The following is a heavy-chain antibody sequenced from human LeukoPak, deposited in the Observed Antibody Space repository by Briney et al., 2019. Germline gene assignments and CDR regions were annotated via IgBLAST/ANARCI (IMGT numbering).Heavy chain of an antibody. CDR3: ARDAGYCSDGVCYRTRFDS. J-gene: IGHJ4*02. CDR2: IYSGGTT. Sequence: GGSLRLSCAASGFTFSSYSMNWVRQAPGRGLEWVSTIYSGGTTYYADVVKGRFIISRDNSKNTLFLQMNSLRAEDTAIYYCARDAGYCSDGVCYRTRFDSWGQGALVTVSS. V-gene: IGHV3-66*01. CDR1: GFTFSSYS. D-gene: IGHD2-15*01.